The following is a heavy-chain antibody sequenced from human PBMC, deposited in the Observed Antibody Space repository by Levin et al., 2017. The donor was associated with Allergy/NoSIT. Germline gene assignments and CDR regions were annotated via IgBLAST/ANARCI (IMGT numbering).Heavy chain of an antibody. J-gene: IGHJ4*02. CDR2: IYRDNDK. D-gene: IGHD6-19*01. Sequence: NVSGPTLVKPTQTLTLTCTLSGLSITTSGVGVGWIRQPPGKAPEWLGVIYRDNDKRYSPSLKSRLTITRDTSKNQVVLRMTNMDPVDTATYYCVHDRWGSSGWYELLFDYWGQGILVTVSS. CDR1: GLSITTSGVG. V-gene: IGHV2-5*02. CDR3: VHDRWGSSGWYELLFDY.